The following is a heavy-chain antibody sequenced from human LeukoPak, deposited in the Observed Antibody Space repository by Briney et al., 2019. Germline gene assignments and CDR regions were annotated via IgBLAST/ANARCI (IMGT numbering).Heavy chain of an antibody. J-gene: IGHJ4*02. CDR2: INSDGSST. CDR3: ARFGYSYGYNY. CDR1: GFTFSSYW. Sequence: GSLRLSCAASGFTFSSYWMHWVRQAPGKGLVWVSRINSDGSSTSYADSVKGRFTISRDNAKNTLYLQMNSLRAADTAVYYCARFGYSYGYNYWGQGTLVTVSS. D-gene: IGHD5-18*01. V-gene: IGHV3-74*01.